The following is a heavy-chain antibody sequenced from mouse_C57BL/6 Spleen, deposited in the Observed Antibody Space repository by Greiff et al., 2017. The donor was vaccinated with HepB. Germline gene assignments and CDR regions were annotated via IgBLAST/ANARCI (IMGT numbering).Heavy chain of an antibody. CDR1: GFSFNTYA. CDR2: IRSKSNNYAT. CDR3: VLVGVYNWYFDV. V-gene: IGHV10-1*01. Sequence: EVKLMESGGGLVQPKGSLKLSCAASGFSFNTYAMNWVRQAPGKGLEWVARIRSKSNNYATYYVDSVKDRFTISRDDSESMLYLQMNNLKTEDTAMYYCVLVGVYNWYFDVWGTGTTVTVSS. D-gene: IGHD2-12*01. J-gene: IGHJ1*03.